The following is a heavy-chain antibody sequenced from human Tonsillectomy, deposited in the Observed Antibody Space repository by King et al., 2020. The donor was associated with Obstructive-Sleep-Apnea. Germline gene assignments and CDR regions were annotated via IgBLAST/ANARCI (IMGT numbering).Heavy chain of an antibody. J-gene: IGHJ5*02. V-gene: IGHV3-48*04. CDR1: GFTFSSYS. CDR2: ISSSSSTI. CDR3: AREIKQQLILFNWFDP. Sequence: VQLVESGGGLVQPGGSLRLSCAASGFTFSSYSMNWVRQAPGKGLEWVSYISSSSSTIYYADSVKGRFTISRDNAKNSLYLQMNSLRAEDTAVYYCAREIKQQLILFNWFDPWGQGTLVTVSS. D-gene: IGHD6-13*01.